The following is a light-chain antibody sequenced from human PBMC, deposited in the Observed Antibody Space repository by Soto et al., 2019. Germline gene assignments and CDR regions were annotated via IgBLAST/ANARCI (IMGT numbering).Light chain of an antibody. J-gene: IGLJ1*01. V-gene: IGLV2-14*03. CDR1: NNDVGGYNY. CDR3: SSYTSSSTYV. CDR2: DVS. Sequence: SVLTQPASVSGSPGQSITISCTGTNNDVGGYNYVSWYQQHPGKAPKLMIYDVSNRPSGVSNRFSGSKSGNTASLTISGLQAEDEADYYCSSYTSSSTYVFGTGTKVTVL.